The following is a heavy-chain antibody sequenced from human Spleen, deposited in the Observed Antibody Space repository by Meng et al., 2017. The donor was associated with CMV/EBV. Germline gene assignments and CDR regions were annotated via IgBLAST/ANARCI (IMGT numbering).Heavy chain of an antibody. CDR2: IKPNSGGT. D-gene: IGHD6-13*01. V-gene: IGHV1-2*06. Sequence: CKASGYTFDGYYMDWVRQAPGQGLEWMGRIKPNSGGTNYEQKFKGRVTMTRDTSISTAYMELSRLRSDDTAVYYCAKYSSSWGFDYWGQGTLVTVSS. CDR3: AKYSSSWGFDY. CDR1: GYTFDGYY. J-gene: IGHJ4*02.